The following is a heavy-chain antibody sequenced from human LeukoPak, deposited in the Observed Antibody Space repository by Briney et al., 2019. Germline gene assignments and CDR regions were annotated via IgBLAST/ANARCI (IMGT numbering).Heavy chain of an antibody. CDR1: GDSVSSNSGA. D-gene: IGHD6-19*01. CDR2: TYYRSKWYN. CDR3: AREVAVAGSRPVDY. Sequence: SQTLSLTCAISGDSVSSNSGAWHWIRQSPSRGLEWLGRTYYRSKWYNDYAVSVKSRITINPDTSKNQFSLQLNSVTPEDTAVYYCAREVAVAGSRPVDYWGQGTLVTVSS. V-gene: IGHV6-1*01. J-gene: IGHJ4*02.